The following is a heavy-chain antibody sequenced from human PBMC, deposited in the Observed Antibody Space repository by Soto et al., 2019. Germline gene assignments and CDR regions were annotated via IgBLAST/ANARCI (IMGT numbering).Heavy chain of an antibody. V-gene: IGHV4-39*01. CDR3: ARPVNYYYYYMDV. Sequence: QLQLQESGPGLVKPSETLSLTCTVSGGSISSSTSYWGWIRQPPGKGVEWIGSINYSGSTYYSPSLKSRVTISADPSKNQFSLKLSSVTAADTAVYYCARPVNYYYYYMDVWGKGTMVTVSS. CDR1: GGSISSSTSY. CDR2: INYSGST. J-gene: IGHJ6*03.